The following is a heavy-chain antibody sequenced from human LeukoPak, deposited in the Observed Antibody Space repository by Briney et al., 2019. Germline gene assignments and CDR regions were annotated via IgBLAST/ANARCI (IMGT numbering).Heavy chain of an antibody. CDR3: TRGRGGLNYYYYMDV. CDR1: GFTFSSSA. J-gene: IGHJ6*03. D-gene: IGHD4-23*01. Sequence: PGGSLRLSCSPSGFTFSSSAMNWVRQAPGKGLEWVGFIKSKAYGGTTEYAASVKGRFMISRDDSKNIAYLQMNSLKTEDTAVYYCTRGRGGLNYYYYMDVWGKGTTVTVSS. V-gene: IGHV3-49*04. CDR2: IKSKAYGGTT.